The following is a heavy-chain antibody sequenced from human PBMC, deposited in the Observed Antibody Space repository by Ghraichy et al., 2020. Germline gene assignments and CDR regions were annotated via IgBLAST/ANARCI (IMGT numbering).Heavy chain of an antibody. D-gene: IGHD2/OR15-2a*01. CDR1: GASISNYY. Sequence: LSLTCTVSGASISNYYWSWIRQPPGKGLEWIGFIYTGGSTSYNPSLKSRVTISVDTSKNQFSLNLNSVTAADTAIYYCARPFYNGGSGGYWGQGTLVTVSS. CDR2: IYTGGST. J-gene: IGHJ4*02. V-gene: IGHV4-4*09. CDR3: ARPFYNGGSGGY.